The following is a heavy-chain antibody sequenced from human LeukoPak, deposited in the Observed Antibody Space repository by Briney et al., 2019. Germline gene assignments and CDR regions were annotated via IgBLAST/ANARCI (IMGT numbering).Heavy chain of an antibody. V-gene: IGHV4-39*07. J-gene: IGHJ6*03. CDR2: IYYSGST. CDR1: GGSISSSNFY. Sequence: SETLSLTCTVSGGSISSSNFYWGWIRQPPGKGLEWIGSIYYSGSTYYKPSLKSRVSISVDTSKNQFSLKLSSVTAADTAVYYCAREPTGYSGYDWVYYYYYYMDVWGKGTTVTVSS. CDR3: AREPTGYSGYDWVYYYYYYMDV. D-gene: IGHD5-12*01.